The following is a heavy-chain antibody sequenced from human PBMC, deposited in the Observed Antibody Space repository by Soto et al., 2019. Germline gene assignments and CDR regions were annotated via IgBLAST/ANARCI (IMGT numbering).Heavy chain of an antibody. CDR2: ISAYNSNT. CDR1: GYTFTSYG. D-gene: IGHD3-10*01. CDR3: ARFKPITMEYYYHYGMDV. Sequence: KVSCKASGYTFTSYGISWVRQAPGQGCEWMGWISAYNSNTNYAQKLQGRVTMTTDTSTSTAYMELRSLRSDDTAVYYCARFKPITMEYYYHYGMDVWGQGTTVTVSS. V-gene: IGHV1-18*01. J-gene: IGHJ6*02.